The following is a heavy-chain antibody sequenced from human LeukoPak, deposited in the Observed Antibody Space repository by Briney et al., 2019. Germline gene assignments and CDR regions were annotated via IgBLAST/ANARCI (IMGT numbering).Heavy chain of an antibody. V-gene: IGHV1-18*01. Sequence: ASVKVSCKASGYTFTSYGISWVRQAPGPGLEWMGWISAYNGNTNYAQKLQGRVTMTTDTSTSTAYMELRSLRSDDTAVYYCAREGSITMVRGVINYWGQGTLVTVSS. CDR3: AREGSITMVRGVINY. CDR2: ISAYNGNT. CDR1: GYTFTSYG. J-gene: IGHJ4*02. D-gene: IGHD3-10*01.